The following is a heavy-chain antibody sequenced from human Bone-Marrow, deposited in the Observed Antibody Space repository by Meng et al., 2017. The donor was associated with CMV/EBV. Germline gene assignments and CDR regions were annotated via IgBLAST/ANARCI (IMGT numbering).Heavy chain of an antibody. CDR3: ARVDILTGYGRWWFDP. CDR1: GYTFMDYG. D-gene: IGHD3-9*01. J-gene: IGHJ5*02. CDR2: ISPYNRNT. Sequence: ASVKVSCKASGYTFMDYGITWVRQAPGQGLEWMGWISPYNRNTNYAQRLQGRVTMTADTSTTTAYMKLRSLRSDDTAVYYCARVDILTGYGRWWFDPWGQGTLVTVSS. V-gene: IGHV1-18*01.